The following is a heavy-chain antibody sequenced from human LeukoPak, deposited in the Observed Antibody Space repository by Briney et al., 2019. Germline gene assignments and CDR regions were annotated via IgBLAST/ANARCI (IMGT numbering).Heavy chain of an antibody. CDR2: ISYDGSNK. J-gene: IGHJ4*02. V-gene: IGHV3-30-3*01. CDR1: GFTFSSYA. D-gene: IGHD3-10*02. Sequence: GGSLRLSCAASGFTFSSYAMHWVRQAPGKGLEWVAVISYDGSNKYYADSVKGRFTISRDNSKNTLYLQMNRLRAEDTAVYYCGRGRDMFDYWGQGHLVTVSS. CDR3: GRGRDMFDY.